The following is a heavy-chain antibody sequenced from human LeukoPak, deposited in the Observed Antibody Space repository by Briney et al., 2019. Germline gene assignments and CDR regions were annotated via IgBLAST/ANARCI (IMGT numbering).Heavy chain of an antibody. Sequence: SVKVSCKASGGTFSSYAISWVRQAPGQGLEWMGGIIPIFGTANYAQKFQGRVTITADESTSTAYMELSRLRSDDTAVYYCARDAYDLYAFDIWGQGTMVTVSS. CDR2: IIPIFGTA. CDR3: ARDAYDLYAFDI. V-gene: IGHV1-69*13. D-gene: IGHD3-3*01. CDR1: GGTFSSYA. J-gene: IGHJ3*02.